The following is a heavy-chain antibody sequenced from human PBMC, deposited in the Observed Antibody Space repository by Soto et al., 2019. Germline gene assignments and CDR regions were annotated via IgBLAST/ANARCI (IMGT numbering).Heavy chain of an antibody. J-gene: IGHJ5*02. CDR3: ARGVMIAFGGVIVDNWFDP. CDR2: INPSGGST. D-gene: IGHD3-16*02. CDR1: GYTFTDYY. V-gene: IGHV1-46*01. Sequence: ASVKVSCKASGYTFTDYYIHWVRQAPGQGLEWMGVINPSGGSTTYAQRFQGRVTMTRDTSTSTVYMELSSLRSEDTAVYYCARGVMIAFGGVIVDNWFDPWGQGTLVTVSS.